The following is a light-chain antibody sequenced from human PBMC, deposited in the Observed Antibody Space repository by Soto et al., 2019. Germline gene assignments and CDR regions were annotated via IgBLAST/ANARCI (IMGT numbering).Light chain of an antibody. CDR2: GAS. CDR1: QGIIDY. Sequence: IQMTQSASSLSASVGGRLRVPCVASQGIIDYLAWYQQKPGKVSKLLIAGASSLQAVVPSRFSGSGSGTDFTLTISSLQPEDVATYYCQKYNSAPLTFGGGTKVDIK. V-gene: IGKV1-27*01. CDR3: QKYNSAPLT. J-gene: IGKJ4*01.